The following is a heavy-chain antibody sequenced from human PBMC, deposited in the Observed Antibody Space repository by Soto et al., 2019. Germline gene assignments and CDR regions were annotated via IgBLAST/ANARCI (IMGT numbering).Heavy chain of an antibody. CDR1: GYTFTSYG. Sequence: GASVKVSCKASGYTFTSYGISWVRQAPGQGLEWMGWISAYNGNTSYAQKLQGRVTMTTDTSTSTAYMELRSLRSDDTAVYYCARDSKNLGPPDAFDIWGQGTMVTVSS. CDR2: ISAYNGNT. V-gene: IGHV1-18*01. J-gene: IGHJ3*02. CDR3: ARDSKNLGPPDAFDI.